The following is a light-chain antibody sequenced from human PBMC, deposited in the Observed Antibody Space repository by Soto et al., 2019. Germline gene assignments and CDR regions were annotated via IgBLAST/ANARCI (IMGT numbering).Light chain of an antibody. CDR2: EVN. CDR1: RSDVGGYHY. Sequence: QSALTQPPSASGSPGQSVTISCTGTRSDVGGYHYVSWYQHYPGSAPKLLIYEVNRRPSGVPDRFSGSKSGNTDSLTVAGLQAEDEAYYYCSPYGGSNNLLFGGGTELTVL. J-gene: IGLJ2*01. V-gene: IGLV2-8*01. CDR3: SPYGGSNNLL.